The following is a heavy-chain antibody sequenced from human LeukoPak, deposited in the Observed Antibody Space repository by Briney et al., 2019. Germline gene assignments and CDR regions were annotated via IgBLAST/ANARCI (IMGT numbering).Heavy chain of an antibody. V-gene: IGHV3-7*01. CDR1: GFTFSSYW. CDR2: IKQDGSGK. J-gene: IGHJ4*02. CDR3: VQGPYLDY. D-gene: IGHD2-21*01. Sequence: GGSLRLSCAASGFTFSSYWMSWVRQAPGKGLEWVANIKQDGSGKYYVDSVKGRFTISRDNAKNSLYLQMKSLRAEDTALYFCVQGPYLDYWGQGTLVTVSS.